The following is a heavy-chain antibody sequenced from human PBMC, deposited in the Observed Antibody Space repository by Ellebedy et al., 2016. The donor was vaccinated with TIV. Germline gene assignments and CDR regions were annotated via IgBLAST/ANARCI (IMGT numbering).Heavy chain of an antibody. D-gene: IGHD3-10*01. V-gene: IGHV3-23*01. CDR2: ISGSGGST. Sequence: GESLKISCAASGFTFSSYAMSWVRQAPGKGLEWVSAISGSGGSTYYADSVKGRFTISRDNSKNTLYLQMNSLRDEDTAVYYCARDRGDYWGQGTLVTVSS. CDR1: GFTFSSYA. CDR3: ARDRGDY. J-gene: IGHJ4*02.